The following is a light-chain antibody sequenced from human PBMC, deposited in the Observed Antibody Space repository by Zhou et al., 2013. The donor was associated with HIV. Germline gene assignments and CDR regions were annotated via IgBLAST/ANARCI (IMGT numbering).Light chain of an antibody. CDR1: QSLLHSNGYNY. J-gene: IGKJ1*01. Sequence: DIVMTQSPLSLPVTPGEPASISCRSSQSLLHSNGYNYLDWYLQKPGQSPQLLIYLGSNRASGVPDRFSGSGSGTDFTLKISRVEAEDVGVYYCMQAVQTPPWTFGQGTKGGYQ. CDR2: LGS. V-gene: IGKV2-28*01. CDR3: MQAVQTPPWT.